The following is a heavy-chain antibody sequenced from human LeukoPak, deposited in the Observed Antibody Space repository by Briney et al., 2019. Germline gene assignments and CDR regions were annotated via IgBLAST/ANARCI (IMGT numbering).Heavy chain of an antibody. D-gene: IGHD1-1*01. CDR2: INPSGGST. CDR3: ARDRAGTTWYFDL. Sequence: ASVKVSCKASGYTFTSYYMHWVRQAPGQGLEWMGIINPSGGSTSYAQKFQGRVTMTRDTSTSTVYMELRSLRSDDTAVYYCARDRAGTTWYFDLWGRGTLVTVSS. J-gene: IGHJ2*01. CDR1: GYTFTSYY. V-gene: IGHV1-46*01.